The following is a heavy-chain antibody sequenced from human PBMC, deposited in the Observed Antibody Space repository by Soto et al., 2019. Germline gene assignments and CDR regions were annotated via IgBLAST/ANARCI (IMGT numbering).Heavy chain of an antibody. V-gene: IGHV3-53*01. D-gene: IGHD6-6*01. CDR1: GVTLSPNY. J-gene: IGHJ4*01. CDR3: ARGLIDANTSSTPLRY. CDR2: IYSGGST. Sequence: RGALRVPCGASGVTLSPNYKRLCRPAPGKGLEWVSIIYSGGSTYYVDSVKGRFTISRDNSKNTLYLQMNSLRAEDTAVYYCARGLIDANTSSTPLRYWRHATPVTV.